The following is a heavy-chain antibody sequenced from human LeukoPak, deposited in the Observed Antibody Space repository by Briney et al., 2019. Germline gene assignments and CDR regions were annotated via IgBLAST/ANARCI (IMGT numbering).Heavy chain of an antibody. J-gene: IGHJ3*02. Sequence: SVKVSCKASGGTFSSYAISWVRQAPGQGLEWMGRIIPILGVANYAQKFQGRVTITADKSTSTAYMDLSSLRSEDTAVYYCARDRGETYYYDSSGYAFDIWGQGTMVTVSS. CDR1: GGTFSSYA. V-gene: IGHV1-69*04. D-gene: IGHD3-22*01. CDR3: ARDRGETYYYDSSGYAFDI. CDR2: IIPILGVA.